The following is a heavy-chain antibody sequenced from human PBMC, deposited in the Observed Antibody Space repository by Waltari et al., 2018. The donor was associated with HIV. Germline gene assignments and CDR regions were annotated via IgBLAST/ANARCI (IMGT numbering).Heavy chain of an antibody. D-gene: IGHD5-12*01. J-gene: IGHJ4*02. Sequence: VRQAPGKGLEWVAVISYDGSNKYYADSVKGRFTISRDNSKNTLYLQMNSLRAEDTAVYYCATRWVALFDYWGQGTLVTVSS. V-gene: IGHV3-30*04. CDR2: ISYDGSNK. CDR3: ATRWVALFDY.